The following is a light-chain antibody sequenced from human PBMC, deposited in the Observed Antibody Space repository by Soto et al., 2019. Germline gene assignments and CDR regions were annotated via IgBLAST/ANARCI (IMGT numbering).Light chain of an antibody. CDR2: GAS. CDR3: QQYGRSPGYT. Sequence: EIVLTQSPGTLSLSPGERVTLSCRASQSVSSDYLAWYQQKPGQAPRLVIYGASRRATGIPDRFSGSGSGPEFTLTISGLETEDFAVSFCQQYGRSPGYTFGQGTKLEIK. J-gene: IGKJ2*01. V-gene: IGKV3-20*01. CDR1: QSVSSDY.